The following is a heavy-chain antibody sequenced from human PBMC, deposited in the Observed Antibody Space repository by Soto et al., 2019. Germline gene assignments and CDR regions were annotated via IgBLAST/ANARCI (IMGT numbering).Heavy chain of an antibody. CDR3: AREVDFDRSGYYYVY. Sequence: QVQLVQSGAEVKKPGSSVKVSCKASGGTFSRFAISWVRQAPGQGLEWMGGIIPIFGTANYAVKFQGRLSITADASTSTVYVELRSLRSEDSVLYYCAREVDFDRSGYYYVYWGKCTLVTVSS. CDR1: GGTFSRFA. J-gene: IGHJ4*01. D-gene: IGHD3-22*01. V-gene: IGHV1-69*01. CDR2: IIPIFGTA.